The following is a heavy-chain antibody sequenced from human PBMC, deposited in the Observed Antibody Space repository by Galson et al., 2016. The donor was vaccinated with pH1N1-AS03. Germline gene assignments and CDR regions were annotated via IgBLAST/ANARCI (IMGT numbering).Heavy chain of an antibody. Sequence: SVKVSCKASGDTFTKYSISWVRQAPGQGLEWMGRIIPSLDVPNYAQKFQGRVTITADKSTRTAYMELSSLRSEDTAVYYCARDSTITGTTEDDALDIWGQGTMVIVSS. CDR2: IIPSLDVP. CDR1: GDTFTKYS. V-gene: IGHV1-69*04. CDR3: ARDSTITGTTEDDALDI. D-gene: IGHD1-14*01. J-gene: IGHJ3*02.